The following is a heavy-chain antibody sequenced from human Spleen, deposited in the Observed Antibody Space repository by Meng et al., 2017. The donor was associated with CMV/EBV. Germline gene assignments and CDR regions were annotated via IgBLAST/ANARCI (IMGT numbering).Heavy chain of an antibody. CDR1: GCSISTYY. D-gene: IGHD4/OR15-4a*01. J-gene: IGHJ5*02. Sequence: SETLSLTCTVSGCSISTYYWAWIRQPPGKGLEWIGYIDYSGSTNYNPSLNSRVTISVDTSKNKVSLKLTSVTAADTAVYYWARGFLGGVYGGRCFDPWGQGKLVTVSS. CDR3: ARGFLGGVYGGRCFDP. CDR2: IDYSGST. V-gene: IGHV4-59*01.